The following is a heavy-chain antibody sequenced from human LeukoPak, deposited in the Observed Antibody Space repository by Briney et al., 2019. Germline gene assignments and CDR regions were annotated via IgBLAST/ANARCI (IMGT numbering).Heavy chain of an antibody. J-gene: IGHJ4*02. CDR1: GFPFSSYG. CDR3: ARAPYYDSSGYYDC. Sequence: PGGSLRLSCAVSGFPFSSYGMHWVRQAPGKGLERVAVISYDGSNRHYADSVKGRFTISRDNSKNTLYLQMNSLRAEDTAVYYCARAPYYDSSGYYDCWGQGTLVPVSS. D-gene: IGHD3-22*01. V-gene: IGHV3-30*03. CDR2: ISYDGSNR.